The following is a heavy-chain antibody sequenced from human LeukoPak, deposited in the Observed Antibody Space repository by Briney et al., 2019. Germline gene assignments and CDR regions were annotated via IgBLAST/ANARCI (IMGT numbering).Heavy chain of an antibody. D-gene: IGHD3-22*01. J-gene: IGHJ4*02. CDR3: AKTAGYYYDSSGYQPYFDY. Sequence: WGSLRLSCAASGFTFSSYEMNWVRQAPGKGLEWVSYISSSGSTIYYADSVKGRFTISRDNAKNSLYLQMNSLRAEDTAVYYCAKTAGYYYDSSGYQPYFDYWGQGTLVTVSS. CDR2: ISSSGSTI. V-gene: IGHV3-48*03. CDR1: GFTFSSYE.